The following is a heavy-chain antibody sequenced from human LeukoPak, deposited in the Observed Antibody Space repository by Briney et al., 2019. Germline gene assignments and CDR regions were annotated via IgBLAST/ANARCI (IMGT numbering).Heavy chain of an antibody. J-gene: IGHJ4*02. CDR2: ISYDGSNK. V-gene: IGHV3-30-3*01. Sequence: GGSLRLSCAASEFTFSSYAMHWVRQAPGKGLEWVAVISYDGSNKYYADSVKGRFTISRDNSKNTLYLQMNSPRAEDTAVYYCARSRGSSWNAYFDYWGQGTLVTVSS. CDR1: EFTFSSYA. D-gene: IGHD6-13*01. CDR3: ARSRGSSWNAYFDY.